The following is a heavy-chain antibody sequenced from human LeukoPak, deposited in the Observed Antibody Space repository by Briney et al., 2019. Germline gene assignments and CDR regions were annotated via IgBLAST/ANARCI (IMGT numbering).Heavy chain of an antibody. CDR2: INPNSGGT. D-gene: IGHD5-12*01. J-gene: IGHJ4*02. Sequence: ASVKASCKASGYTFTGYYMHWVRQAPGQGLEWMGWINPNSGGTNYAQKFQGRVTMTRDTSISTAYMELSRLRSDDTAVYYCARDRKASGYPYYFDYWGQGTLVTVSS. CDR3: ARDRKASGYPYYFDY. V-gene: IGHV1-2*02. CDR1: GYTFTGYY.